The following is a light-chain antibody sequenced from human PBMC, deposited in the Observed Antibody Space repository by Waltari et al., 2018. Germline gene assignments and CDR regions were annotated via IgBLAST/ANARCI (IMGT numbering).Light chain of an antibody. V-gene: IGLV1-44*01. Sequence: QSVLTQPPSASGTPGQRVTMSCSGNSSNLGSNHVTWYQQLPGTAPKLLIYTNHQRPSGVPDRFSGSKSGTSASLAISGLQSEDEADYYCAAWDDSLNGVVFGGGTKLTVL. CDR2: TNH. J-gene: IGLJ2*01. CDR3: AAWDDSLNGVV. CDR1: SSNLGSNH.